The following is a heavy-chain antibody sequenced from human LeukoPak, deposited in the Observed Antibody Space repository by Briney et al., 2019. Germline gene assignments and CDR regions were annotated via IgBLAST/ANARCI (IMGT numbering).Heavy chain of an antibody. Sequence: PSETLSLTCAVYGGSFSGYYWSWIRQPPGKGLEWIGEINHSGSTNYNPSLKSRVTISVDTSKNQFSLKLSSVTAADTAVYYCARGRSWLRLWMGRKYAFDIWGQGTMVTVSS. V-gene: IGHV4-34*01. D-gene: IGHD5-12*01. CDR1: GGSFSGYY. CDR3: ARGRSWLRLWMGRKYAFDI. J-gene: IGHJ3*02. CDR2: INHSGST.